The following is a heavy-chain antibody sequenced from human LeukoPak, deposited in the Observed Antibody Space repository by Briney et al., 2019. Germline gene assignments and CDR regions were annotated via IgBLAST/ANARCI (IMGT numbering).Heavy chain of an antibody. V-gene: IGHV5-51*01. D-gene: IGHD2/OR15-2a*01. J-gene: IGHJ4*02. CDR1: GYSFTSYW. CDR3: ASPLYGPAQGFDY. CDR2: IYPGDSDT. Sequence: GESLKISCKGSGYSFTSYWIGWVRQVPGKGLEWMGIIYPGDSDTRYSPSFQGRVTISADKSISTAYLQWSSLKASDTAMYYCASPLYGPAQGFDYWGQGTLVTVSS.